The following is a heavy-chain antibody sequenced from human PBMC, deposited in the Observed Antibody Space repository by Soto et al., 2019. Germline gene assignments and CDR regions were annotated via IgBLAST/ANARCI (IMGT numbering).Heavy chain of an antibody. D-gene: IGHD2-8*01. J-gene: IGHJ6*02. V-gene: IGHV3-7*05. CDR3: AKSPMVRTFHYGMEV. CDR1: GFSFSSYW. CDR2: INEEGTER. Sequence: EVQLVDSGGGLVQPGGSLRVSCAASGFSFSSYWMSWVRHGPGKGLEWVADINEEGTERYYADSVKGRFTISRDNGENSVYLQMNNLRVDDTAVYSCAKSPMVRTFHYGMEVWGQGTTVTVSS.